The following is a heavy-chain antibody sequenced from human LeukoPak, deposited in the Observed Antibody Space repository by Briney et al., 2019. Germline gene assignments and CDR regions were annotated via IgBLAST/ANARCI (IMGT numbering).Heavy chain of an antibody. Sequence: SETLSLTCTVSGGSISSSSYYWGWIRQPPGKGLEWIGSIYYNGSTHYNPSLKSRVTISVDTSKNQFSLKLSSVTAADTAVYYCARQSIAARAYYYYMDVWGKGTTLTVSS. CDR2: IYYNGST. CDR1: GGSISSSSYY. CDR3: ARQSIAARAYYYYMDV. V-gene: IGHV4-39*01. D-gene: IGHD6-6*01. J-gene: IGHJ6*03.